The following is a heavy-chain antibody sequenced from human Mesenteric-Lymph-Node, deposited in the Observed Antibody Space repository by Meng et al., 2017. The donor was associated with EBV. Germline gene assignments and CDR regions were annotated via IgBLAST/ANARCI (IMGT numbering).Heavy chain of an antibody. CDR1: GDSVSSSSAA. J-gene: IGHJ4*02. CDR3: ARDRGDSGLDY. CDR2: TYYRSKWYN. D-gene: IGHD2-21*02. Sequence: QSVPGRLNPSHTLSLTCAISGDSVSSSSAAWNWISQSPSRGLEWLVRTYYRSKWYNDYAVSVKSRITINTKTSKNQLSLQLSSVTPEDTAVYYCARDRGDSGLDYWGQGTLVTVFS. V-gene: IGHV6-1*01.